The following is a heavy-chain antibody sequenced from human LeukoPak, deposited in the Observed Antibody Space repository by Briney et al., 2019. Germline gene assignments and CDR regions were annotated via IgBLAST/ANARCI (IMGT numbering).Heavy chain of an antibody. J-gene: IGHJ2*01. CDR1: GGSISSYY. Sequence: SETLSLTCTVSGGSISSYYWSWIRQPPGKGLEWIGYIYHSGSTYYNPSLKSRVTISVDRSKNQFSLKLSSVTAADTAVYYCARGWGSTIHWYFDLWGRGTLVTVSS. CDR3: ARGWGSTIHWYFDL. CDR2: IYHSGST. D-gene: IGHD7-27*01. V-gene: IGHV4-59*12.